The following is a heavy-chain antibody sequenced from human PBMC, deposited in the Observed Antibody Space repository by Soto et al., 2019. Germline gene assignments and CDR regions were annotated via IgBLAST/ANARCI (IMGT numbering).Heavy chain of an antibody. J-gene: IGHJ4*02. CDR2: IYYSGST. D-gene: IGHD3-3*01. Sequence: SETLSLTCTVSGGSISSGVYYWSWIRQHPGKGLEWIGYIYYSGSTNYNPSLKSRVTISVDTSKNQFSLKLSSVTAADTAVYYCARASITIFGVAHPFDYWGQGTLVTVSS. V-gene: IGHV4-61*08. CDR3: ARASITIFGVAHPFDY. CDR1: GGSISSGVYY.